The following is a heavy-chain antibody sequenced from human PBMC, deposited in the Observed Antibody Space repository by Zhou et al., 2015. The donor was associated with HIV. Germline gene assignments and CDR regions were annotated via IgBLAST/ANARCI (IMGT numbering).Heavy chain of an antibody. Sequence: QVQLVQSGAEVKKPGSSVKVSCKASGGTFSSYAISWVRQAPGQGLEWMGGIIPIFGTANYAQKFQGRVTITADESTSTAYMELSSLRSEDTAVYYCAGTRSSGGSCYWCYFDYWGPGNPGHRLL. D-gene: IGHD2-15*01. CDR3: AGTRSSGGSCYWCYFDY. CDR2: IIPIFGTA. V-gene: IGHV1-69*12. J-gene: IGHJ4*02. CDR1: GGTFSSYA.